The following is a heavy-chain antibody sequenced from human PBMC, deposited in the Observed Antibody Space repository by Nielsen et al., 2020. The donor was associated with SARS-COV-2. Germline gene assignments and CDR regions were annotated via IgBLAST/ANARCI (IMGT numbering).Heavy chain of an antibody. J-gene: IGHJ4*02. CDR1: GFSFSGYS. CDR2: ISRSGSII. D-gene: IGHD4-23*01. Sequence: GESLKISCVVSGFSFSGYSMSWIRQAPGKGLEWVSYISRSGSIIQHADSVKGRFTISRDNAKNTLYLQMNSLRGEDTAVYYCARDPGGRELDYWGQGTLVTVSS. V-gene: IGHV3-11*04. CDR3: ARDPGGRELDY.